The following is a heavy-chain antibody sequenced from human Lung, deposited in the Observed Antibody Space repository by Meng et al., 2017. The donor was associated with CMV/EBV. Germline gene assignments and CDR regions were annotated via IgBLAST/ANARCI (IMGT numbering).Heavy chain of an antibody. CDR3: ARQLYCSSTSCYTNAFDI. J-gene: IGHJ3*02. Sequence: KVSXKGSGYSFTSYWIGWVRQMPGKGLEWMGIIYPGDSDTRYSPSFQGQVTISADKSISTAYLQWSSLKASDTAMYYCARQLYCSSTSCYTNAFDIWGQGTMVTVSS. V-gene: IGHV5-51*01. CDR1: GYSFTSYW. D-gene: IGHD2-2*02. CDR2: IYPGDSDT.